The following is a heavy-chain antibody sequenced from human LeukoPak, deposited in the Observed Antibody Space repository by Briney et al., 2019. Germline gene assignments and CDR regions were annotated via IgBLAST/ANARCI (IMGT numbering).Heavy chain of an antibody. D-gene: IGHD5-18*01. V-gene: IGHV3-21*01. CDR2: ISSSSSYI. J-gene: IGHJ4*02. CDR3: ARSVKLWSLYYFDY. CDR1: GLTFSSYS. Sequence: GGSLRLSCAASGLTFSSYSMNWVRQAPGKGLEWVSSISSSSSYIYYADSVKGRFTISRENAKNSLYLQMNSLRADDTAVYYCARSVKLWSLYYFDYWGQGTLVTVSS.